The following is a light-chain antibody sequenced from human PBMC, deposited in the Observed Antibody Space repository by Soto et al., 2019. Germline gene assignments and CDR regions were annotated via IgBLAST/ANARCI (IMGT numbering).Light chain of an antibody. J-gene: IGLJ1*01. V-gene: IGLV2-23*03. CDR1: SSDVGSYNL. Sequence: QSVLTQPASVSGSPGQPITISCTGTSSDVGSYNLVSWYQQHPGKAPKLMIYEGSKRPSGVSNRFSGSKSGNTASLTISWLQAEDEADYYCCSYAGSSTFAYVFGTGTKVTVL. CDR2: EGS. CDR3: CSYAGSSTFAYV.